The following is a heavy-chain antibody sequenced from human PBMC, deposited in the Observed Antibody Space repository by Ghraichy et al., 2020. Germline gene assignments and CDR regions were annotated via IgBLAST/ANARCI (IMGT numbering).Heavy chain of an antibody. D-gene: IGHD3-22*01. Sequence: GESLNISCAASGFTFSSYAMSWVRQAPGKGLEWVSAISGSGGSTYYADAVKGRFTISRDNSKNTLYLQMNSLRAEDTAVYYCAKDVNYYDSSGNFDYWGQGTLVTVSS. V-gene: IGHV3-23*01. CDR1: GFTFSSYA. J-gene: IGHJ4*02. CDR3: AKDVNYYDSSGNFDY. CDR2: ISGSGGST.